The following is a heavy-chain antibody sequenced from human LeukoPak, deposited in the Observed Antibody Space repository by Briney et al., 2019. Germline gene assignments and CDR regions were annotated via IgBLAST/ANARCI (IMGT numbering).Heavy chain of an antibody. CDR2: INHGEST. D-gene: IGHD3-22*01. Sequence: SETLSLTCAVSGGSFSGYYWYWIRQPPGKGLEWIGEINHGESTHYNPSLKSRATLPVDTSKNQFSLQLTSVTAADTAVYYCARGRTYYYDTSCYYPSIYYGMDVWGQGTTVIVSS. CDR3: ARGRTYYYDTSCYYPSIYYGMDV. J-gene: IGHJ6*02. CDR1: GGSFSGYY. V-gene: IGHV4-34*01.